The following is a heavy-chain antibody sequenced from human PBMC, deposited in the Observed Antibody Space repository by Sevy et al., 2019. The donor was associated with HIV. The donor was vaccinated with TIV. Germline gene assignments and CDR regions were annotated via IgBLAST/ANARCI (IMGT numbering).Heavy chain of an antibody. Sequence: GESLKISCAASGFTFSDHYMDWVRQAPGKGLEWVGRTRNKANSYTTEYAASVKGRFTISRDDSKNSLYLQMNSLKTEDTAVYYCARVGAWGPFDYWGQGTLVIVSS. CDR2: TRNKANSYTT. J-gene: IGHJ4*02. D-gene: IGHD3-16*01. CDR1: GFTFSDHY. CDR3: ARVGAWGPFDY. V-gene: IGHV3-72*01.